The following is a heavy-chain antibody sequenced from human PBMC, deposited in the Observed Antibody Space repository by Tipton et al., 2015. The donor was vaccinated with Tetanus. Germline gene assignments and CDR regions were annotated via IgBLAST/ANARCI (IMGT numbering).Heavy chain of an antibody. Sequence: TLSLTCAVYGGSFSGSYWTWVRQHPGKGLEWIGNIYYTERTSYTPSLDSRVSISVDTSKNQFSLRLTSVTAADTAVYYCARGLPREPFYFDHWGQGKQVTVSS. D-gene: IGHD1-26*01. CDR2: IYYTERT. J-gene: IGHJ4*02. V-gene: IGHV4-31*11. CDR1: GGSFSGSY. CDR3: ARGLPREPFYFDH.